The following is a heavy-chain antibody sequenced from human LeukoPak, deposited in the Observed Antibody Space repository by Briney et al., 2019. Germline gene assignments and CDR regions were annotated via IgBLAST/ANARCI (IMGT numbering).Heavy chain of an antibody. J-gene: IGHJ6*03. Sequence: PSETLSLTCTVSGGSISSYYWSWIRQPPGKGLEWIGYIYYSGSTNYNPSLKSRVTISVDTSKNQFSLKLSSVTAADTAVYYCARGYDFWSGLRYXDVXGKGXXVTV. CDR2: IYYSGST. V-gene: IGHV4-59*01. CDR1: GGSISSYY. D-gene: IGHD3-3*01. CDR3: ARGYDFWSGLRYXDV.